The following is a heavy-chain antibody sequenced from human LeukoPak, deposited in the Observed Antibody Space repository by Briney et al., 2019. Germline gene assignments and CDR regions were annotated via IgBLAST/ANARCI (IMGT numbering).Heavy chain of an antibody. V-gene: IGHV3-33*01. CDR2: IWNDGSKT. CDR1: GFTFSNYG. J-gene: IGHJ4*02. Sequence: GGSLRLSCAASGFTFSNYGIHWVRQAPGKGLEWVAVIWNDGSKTNYVDSVKGRFTISRDNSKNTLYLQLNSPRAEDTAVYYCARERGGSGNMEFDYWGQGTLVTVSS. CDR3: ARERGGSGNMEFDY. D-gene: IGHD3-10*01.